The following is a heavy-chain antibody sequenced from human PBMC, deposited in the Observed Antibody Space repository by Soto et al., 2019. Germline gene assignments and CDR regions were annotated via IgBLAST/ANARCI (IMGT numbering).Heavy chain of an antibody. D-gene: IGHD2-2*01. CDR1: GGSFSGYY. J-gene: IGHJ5*02. Sequence: SETLSLTCAVYGGSFSGYYWSWIRQPPGKGLEWIGEINHSGSTNYNPSLKSRVTISVDTSKNQFSLRLSSVTAADTAVYYCARGRIVLVPAAKYNWFDPWGQGTLVTVSS. CDR2: INHSGST. CDR3: ARGRIVLVPAAKYNWFDP. V-gene: IGHV4-34*01.